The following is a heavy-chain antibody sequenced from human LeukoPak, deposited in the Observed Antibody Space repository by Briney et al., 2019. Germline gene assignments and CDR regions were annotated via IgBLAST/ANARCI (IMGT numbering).Heavy chain of an antibody. CDR3: ARDPPLVSGPIYYYYYMDV. J-gene: IGHJ6*03. CDR1: GFTFSDYY. V-gene: IGHV3-11*04. Sequence: GGSLRLSCAASGFTFSDYYMSWIRQAPGKGLEWVSYISSSGSTIYYADSVKGRFTISRDNAKNSLYLQMSSLRAEDSAIYYCARDPPLVSGPIYYYYYMDVWGKGTTVTVSS. CDR2: ISSSGSTI. D-gene: IGHD5/OR15-5a*01.